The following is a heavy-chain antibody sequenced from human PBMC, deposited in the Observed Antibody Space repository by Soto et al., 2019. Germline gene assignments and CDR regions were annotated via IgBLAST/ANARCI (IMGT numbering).Heavy chain of an antibody. D-gene: IGHD2-21*02. J-gene: IGHJ6*02. CDR3: ARADRTLVTSCRLDV. Sequence: SETLSLTCAVYGGSFSGYYWPWIRQPPGKGLEWIGEINHSGTINFNPSLKSRLTISLDTSKKNFSLKLSSVTDADTAAYHCARADRTLVTSCRLDVWGQGTTVTVSS. CDR1: GGSFSGYY. CDR2: INHSGTI. V-gene: IGHV4-34*01.